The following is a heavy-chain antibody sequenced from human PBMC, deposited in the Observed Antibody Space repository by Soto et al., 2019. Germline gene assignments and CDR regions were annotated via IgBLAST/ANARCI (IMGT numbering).Heavy chain of an antibody. V-gene: IGHV3-23*01. CDR1: GFTFSTYA. D-gene: IGHD3-22*01. J-gene: IGHJ4*02. CDR2: ISGRGGHT. CDR3: AKELIVRNPPFDS. Sequence: GGSLRLSCAASGFTFSTYAMSWVRQAPGKGLEWLSAISGRGGHTYYADSVKGRFTLSRDNSNNTLYLQMNSLRAEDTAIYYCAKELIVRNPPFDSWGQGTLVTVSS.